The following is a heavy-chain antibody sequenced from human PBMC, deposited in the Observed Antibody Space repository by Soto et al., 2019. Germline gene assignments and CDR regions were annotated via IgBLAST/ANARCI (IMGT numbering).Heavy chain of an antibody. J-gene: IGHJ4*02. V-gene: IGHV3-23*01. CDR3: AKSRVFIGAIVTLLDS. D-gene: IGHD3-16*02. Sequence: EVQLLESGGGLVQPGGSLTLSCATSGFTFSSYAMVWVRQAAEKGLEWVASISNNGDTAYYADSVKGRFTISRGNSENTLYLQMNGLSAADTALYFCAKSRVFIGAIVTLLDSWGQGTQVTVSS. CDR1: GFTFSSYA. CDR2: ISNNGDTA.